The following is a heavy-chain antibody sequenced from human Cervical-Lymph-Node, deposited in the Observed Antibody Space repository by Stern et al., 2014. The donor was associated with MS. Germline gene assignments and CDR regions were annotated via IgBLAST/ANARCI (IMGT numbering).Heavy chain of an antibody. V-gene: IGHV3-33*01. CDR3: ASAYSSSHYYFDY. D-gene: IGHD6-13*01. Sequence: VHLVESGGGVVQPGRSLRLSCAASGFSFSRYAMHWVRQAPGKGLEWVALICYDGSNPYYADSVTGRFTISRDNFKNTLYLQMNSLRAEDTAVYYCASAYSSSHYYFDYWGQGTLVTVSS. CDR2: ICYDGSNP. J-gene: IGHJ4*02. CDR1: GFSFSRYA.